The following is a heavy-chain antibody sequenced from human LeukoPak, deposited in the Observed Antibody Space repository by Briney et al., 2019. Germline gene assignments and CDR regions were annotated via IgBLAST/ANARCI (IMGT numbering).Heavy chain of an antibody. CDR3: ASGYSSGWDPYYYYMDV. D-gene: IGHD6-19*01. Sequence: SETLSLTCTVSGGSISSYYWSRIRQPAGKGLEWIGRIYTSGSTNYNPSLKSRVTMSVDTSKNQFSLKLSSVTAADTAVYYCASGYSSGWDPYYYYMDVWGKGTTVTVSS. V-gene: IGHV4-4*07. J-gene: IGHJ6*03. CDR1: GGSISSYY. CDR2: IYTSGST.